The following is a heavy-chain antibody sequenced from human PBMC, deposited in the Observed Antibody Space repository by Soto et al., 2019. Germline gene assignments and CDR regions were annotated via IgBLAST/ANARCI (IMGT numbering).Heavy chain of an antibody. J-gene: IGHJ4*02. D-gene: IGHD6-6*01. Sequence: SETLSLTCTVSGGSISSGGYYWSWIRQHPGKGLEWIGYIYYSGSTYYNQSLKSRVTISVDTSKNQFSLKLSSVTAADTAVYYCARVWGIAARQGPLTFDYWGQGTLVTVSS. CDR2: IYYSGST. V-gene: IGHV4-31*03. CDR3: ARVWGIAARQGPLTFDY. CDR1: GGSISSGGYY.